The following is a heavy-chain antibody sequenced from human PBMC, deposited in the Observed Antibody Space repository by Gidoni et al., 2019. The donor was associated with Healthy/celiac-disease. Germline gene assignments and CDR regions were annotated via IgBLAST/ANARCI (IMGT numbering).Heavy chain of an antibody. CDR2: INAGNGNT. V-gene: IGHV1-3*01. CDR1: GYTFISYA. Sequence: QVQLVQSVAEVKKPGASVKVSCKASGYTFISYAMHRVRQAPGQRLEWMGWINAGNGNTKYSQKFQGRVTITRDTSASTAYMELSSLRSEDTAVYYCTRLGWGSGLGDDAFDIWGQGTMVTVSS. J-gene: IGHJ3*02. D-gene: IGHD3-22*01. CDR3: TRLGWGSGLGDDAFDI.